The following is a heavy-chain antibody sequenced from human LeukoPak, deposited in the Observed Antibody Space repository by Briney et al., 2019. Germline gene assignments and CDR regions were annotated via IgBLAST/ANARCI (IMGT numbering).Heavy chain of an antibody. CDR2: INSKTDGGTT. CDR1: GFTFSNAW. J-gene: IGHJ4*02. D-gene: IGHD2-8*01. CDR3: TTDPPYCTNGVCSEGDY. Sequence: GGSLRLSCAASGFTFSNAWMSWVRQAPGKGLEWVGRINSKTDGGTTDYAAPVKGRFTISRDDSKNTLYLQMNSLKTEDTAVYYCTTDPPYCTNGVCSEGDYWGQGTLVTVSS. V-gene: IGHV3-15*01.